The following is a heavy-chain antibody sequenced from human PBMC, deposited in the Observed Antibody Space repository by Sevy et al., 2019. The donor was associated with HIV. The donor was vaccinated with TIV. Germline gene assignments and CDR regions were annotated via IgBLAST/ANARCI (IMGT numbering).Heavy chain of an antibody. J-gene: IGHJ3*02. CDR2: ISSSGSTI. V-gene: IGHV3-11*01. CDR3: ARGLRVTGLTLIYCFDI. CDR1: GFTFSDYY. Sequence: GGSLRLSCTASGFTFSDYYMSWIRQAPGKGLEWVSYISSSGSTIYYADSVKGRFTISRDNAKNSLYLQMNSLRAEDTAVYYCARGLRVTGLTLIYCFDIWGQGTMVTVSS. D-gene: IGHD3-10*01.